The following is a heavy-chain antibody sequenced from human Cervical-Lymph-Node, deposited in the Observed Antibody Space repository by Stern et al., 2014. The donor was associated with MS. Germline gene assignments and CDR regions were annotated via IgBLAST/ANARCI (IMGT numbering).Heavy chain of an antibody. J-gene: IGHJ6*02. CDR3: VRDHDYYGMDV. Sequence: VQLVESGPRLVKPSQTLSLTCTVSGGSIRSGGFYCTWVRQPAGKGPEWIGRMYAPGGSTYNPSLPSRATIAVDTSKNRFSLPLGSVTAADTAIYYCVRDHDYYGMDVWGQGTTVTVSS. V-gene: IGHV4-61*02. CDR2: MYAPGGS. CDR1: GGSIRSGGFY.